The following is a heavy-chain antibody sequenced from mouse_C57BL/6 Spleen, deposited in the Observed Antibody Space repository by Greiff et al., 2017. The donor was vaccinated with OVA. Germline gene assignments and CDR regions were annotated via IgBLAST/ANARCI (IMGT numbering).Heavy chain of an antibody. J-gene: IGHJ4*01. Sequence: VQGVESGAELVRPGTSVKMSCKASGYTFTNYWIGWAKQRPGHGLEWIGDIYPGGGYTNYNEKFKGKATLTANKSSSPAYMQFSSLTSEDSAIYYCARGKWEMDYWGQGTSVTVSS. CDR1: GYTFTNYW. CDR2: IYPGGGYT. V-gene: IGHV1-63*01. CDR3: ARGKWEMDY. D-gene: IGHD1-3*01.